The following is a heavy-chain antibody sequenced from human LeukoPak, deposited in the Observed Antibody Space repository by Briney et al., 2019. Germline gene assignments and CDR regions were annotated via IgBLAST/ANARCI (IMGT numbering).Heavy chain of an antibody. CDR3: ATSSSTWYSNWFDP. V-gene: IGHV4-4*02. D-gene: IGHD6-13*01. Sequence: KPSETLSLTCAVSGGSISSSNWWSWVRQPPGKGLEWIGEIYHSGSTNYNPSLKSRVTISVDKSKNQFSLKLSSVTAADTAVYYCATSSSTWYSNWFDPWGQGTLVTVSS. J-gene: IGHJ5*02. CDR2: IYHSGST. CDR1: GGSISSSNW.